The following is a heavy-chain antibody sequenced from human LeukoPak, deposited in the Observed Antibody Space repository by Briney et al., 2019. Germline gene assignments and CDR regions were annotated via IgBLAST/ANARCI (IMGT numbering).Heavy chain of an antibody. CDR1: GYTFTGYY. Sequence: ASVKVSCKASGYTFTGYYMHWVRQAPGQGLEWMGWINPNSGGTNYAQKFQGRVTMTRDTSISTAYMELSRLRSDDTAVYYCARLSPFRAAGQTLDYWGQGTLVTVSS. CDR2: INPNSGGT. D-gene: IGHD6-13*01. J-gene: IGHJ4*02. CDR3: ARLSPFRAAGQTLDY. V-gene: IGHV1-2*02.